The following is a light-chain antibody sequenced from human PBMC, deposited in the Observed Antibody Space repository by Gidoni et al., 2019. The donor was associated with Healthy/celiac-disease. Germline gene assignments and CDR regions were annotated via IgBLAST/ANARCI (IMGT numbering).Light chain of an antibody. J-gene: IGKJ4*01. CDR2: AAS. CDR3: QQSYSTPLT. CDR1: QSISSY. V-gene: IGKV1-39*01. Sequence: DIQMNQSPSSLSSSVGDRVTITCRARQSISSYLNWYQQKPGKAPKLLIYAASSLQSGVPSRFSGSGSGTYFTLTISSLQPEDFATYYCQQSYSTPLTFGGGTKVEIK.